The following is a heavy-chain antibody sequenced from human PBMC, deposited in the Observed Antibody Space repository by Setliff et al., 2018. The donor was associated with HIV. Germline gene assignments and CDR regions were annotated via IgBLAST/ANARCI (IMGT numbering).Heavy chain of an antibody. CDR3: AIPRITLFGVVIRAFDY. Sequence: GASVKVSCKASGYTSTSYDINWVRQATGQGLEWMGWMNPDSGNTGSAQNFQGRLTITWNTSISTAYMELSSLRSEDTAVYYCAIPRITLFGVVIRAFDYWGQGTLVTVSS. J-gene: IGHJ4*02. D-gene: IGHD3-3*01. V-gene: IGHV1-8*01. CDR2: MNPDSGNT. CDR1: GYTSTSYD.